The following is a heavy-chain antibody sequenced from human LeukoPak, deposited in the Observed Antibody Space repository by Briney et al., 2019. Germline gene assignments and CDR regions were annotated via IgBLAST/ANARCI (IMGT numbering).Heavy chain of an antibody. CDR2: IIPIFGTA. D-gene: IGHD3-22*01. CDR1: GGTFSSYA. Sequence: SVKVSCKASGGTFSSYAISWVRQAPGQGLEWMGGIIPIFGTANYAQKFQGRVTITTDESTSTAYMELSSLRSEDTAVYYCAREMRDYYDRSGYEGFDYWGQGTLVTVSS. CDR3: AREMRDYYDRSGYEGFDY. V-gene: IGHV1-69*05. J-gene: IGHJ4*02.